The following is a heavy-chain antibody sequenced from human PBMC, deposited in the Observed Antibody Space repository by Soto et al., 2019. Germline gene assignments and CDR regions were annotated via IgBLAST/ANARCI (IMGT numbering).Heavy chain of an antibody. J-gene: IGHJ6*02. Sequence: QVQLVQSGAEVKKPGASVKVSCKASGYTFTSYGISWVRQAPGQGLEWMGWISTYNGNTNYAQKLQGRVTMTTDTATSTAYMELRRRRSDDTAVYYWARDGQTTMVRGVRGGSYNYYGMDVWGQGTTVTVSS. V-gene: IGHV1-18*04. CDR1: GYTFTSYG. CDR2: ISTYNGNT. CDR3: ARDGQTTMVRGVRGGSYNYYGMDV. D-gene: IGHD3-10*01.